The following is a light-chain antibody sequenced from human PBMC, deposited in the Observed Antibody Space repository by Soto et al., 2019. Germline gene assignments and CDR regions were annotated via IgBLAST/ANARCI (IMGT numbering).Light chain of an antibody. CDR3: SSYTSSSTRV. CDR2: DVS. J-gene: IGLJ2*01. CDR1: SSDVGGYNY. V-gene: IGLV2-14*01. Sequence: QSVLTQPASVSGSPGQSITISCTGTSSDVGGYNYVSWYQQHPGKAPKLMIYDVSNRPSGVSNRFSGSKSGNTASLTISGPQDEDEADYYCSSYTSSSTRVFGGGTKLTVL.